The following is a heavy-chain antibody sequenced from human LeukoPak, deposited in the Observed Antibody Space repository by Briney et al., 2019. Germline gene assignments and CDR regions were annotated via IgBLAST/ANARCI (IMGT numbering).Heavy chain of an antibody. CDR3: AATMVRGVRLFGY. V-gene: IGHV4-59*12. CDR1: GGSISSYY. J-gene: IGHJ4*02. Sequence: PSETLSLTCTVSGGSISSYYWSWIRQPPGKGLEWIGYIYYSGSTNYNPSLKSRVTISVDTSKNQFSLKLSSVTAADTAVYYCAATMVRGVRLFGYWGQGTLVTVSS. CDR2: IYYSGST. D-gene: IGHD3-10*01.